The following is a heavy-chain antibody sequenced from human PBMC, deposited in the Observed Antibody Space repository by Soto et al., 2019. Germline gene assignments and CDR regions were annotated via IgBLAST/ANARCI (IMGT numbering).Heavy chain of an antibody. D-gene: IGHD3-22*01. Sequence: SETLSLTCTVSGGSISSGGYYWSWIRQHPGKGLEWIGYIYYTGSTSYNPSLKSRVTMSVDTSKNQFSLKLSSVTAADTAMYYCERPQRPSSGYYPFDYWGQGALVTVSS. CDR3: ERPQRPSSGYYPFDY. CDR2: IYYTGST. J-gene: IGHJ4*02. CDR1: GGSISSGGYY. V-gene: IGHV4-61*08.